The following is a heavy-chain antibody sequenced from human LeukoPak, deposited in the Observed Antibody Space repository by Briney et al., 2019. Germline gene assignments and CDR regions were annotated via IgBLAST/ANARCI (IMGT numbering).Heavy chain of an antibody. J-gene: IGHJ4*02. Sequence: GASVKVSCKASGYTFTSYGISWVRQAPGQGLEWMGWISAYNGNTNYAQKLQGRVTMTTDTSTSTAYMELRSLRSDDTAVYYCARVPGSHQGDNYFDYWGQGTLVTVSS. CDR2: ISAYNGNT. V-gene: IGHV1-18*01. CDR3: ARVPGSHQGDNYFDY. D-gene: IGHD1-26*01. CDR1: GYTFTSYG.